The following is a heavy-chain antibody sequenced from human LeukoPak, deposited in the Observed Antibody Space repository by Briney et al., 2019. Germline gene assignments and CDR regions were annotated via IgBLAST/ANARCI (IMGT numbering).Heavy chain of an antibody. V-gene: IGHV1-2*02. CDR2: INPNSGGT. CDR1: GYTFTSYG. J-gene: IGHJ6*03. Sequence: ASVKVSCKASGYTFTSYGISWVRQAPGQGLEWMGWINPNSGGTNYAQKFQGRVTMTRDTSISTAYMELSRLRSDDTAVYYCARGGYSSGWYTGYYYYMDVWGKGTTVTISS. CDR3: ARGGYSSGWYTGYYYYMDV. D-gene: IGHD6-19*01.